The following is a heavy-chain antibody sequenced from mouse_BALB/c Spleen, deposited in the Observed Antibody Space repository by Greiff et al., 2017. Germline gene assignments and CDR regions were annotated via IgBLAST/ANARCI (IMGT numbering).Heavy chain of an antibody. V-gene: IGHV2-4-1*01. D-gene: IGHD1-1*01. Sequence: VKLVESGPGLVQPSQSLSITCTVSGFSLTSYGVHWVRQSPGKGLEWLGVIWSGGSTDYNAAFISRLSISKDNSKSQVFFKMNSLQADDTAIYYCARNIYGSSYPYYAMDYWGQGTSVTVSS. CDR2: IWSGGST. CDR3: ARNIYGSSYPYYAMDY. CDR1: GFSLTSYG. J-gene: IGHJ4*01.